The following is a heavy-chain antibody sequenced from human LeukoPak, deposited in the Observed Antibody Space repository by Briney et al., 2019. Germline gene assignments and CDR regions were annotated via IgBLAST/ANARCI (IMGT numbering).Heavy chain of an antibody. J-gene: IGHJ4*02. CDR1: GFTFSSYG. CDR3: AKEGSKYGSGWYMRGYFDY. Sequence: GGSLRLSCAASGFTFSSYGMHWVRQAPGKGLEWVAFIRYDGSNKYYADSVKGRFTISRDNSKNTLYLQMNSLRAEDTAVYYCAKEGSKYGSGWYMRGYFDYWGQGTLVTVSS. V-gene: IGHV3-30*02. D-gene: IGHD6-19*01. CDR2: IRYDGSNK.